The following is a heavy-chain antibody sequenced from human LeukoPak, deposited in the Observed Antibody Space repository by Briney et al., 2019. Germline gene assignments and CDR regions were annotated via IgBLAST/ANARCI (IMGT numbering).Heavy chain of an antibody. CDR1: GFTFSTYA. CDR3: AVPQWELLN. Sequence: TGGSLRLSCAASGFTFSTYAMSWVRQAPGKGLEWVSAISAGGGSTYYADSVKGRFTIPRDNSKNTLYLQMNSLRAEDTAVYSCAVPQWELLNWGQGTLVTVSS. D-gene: IGHD1-26*01. CDR2: ISAGGGST. J-gene: IGHJ4*02. V-gene: IGHV3-23*01.